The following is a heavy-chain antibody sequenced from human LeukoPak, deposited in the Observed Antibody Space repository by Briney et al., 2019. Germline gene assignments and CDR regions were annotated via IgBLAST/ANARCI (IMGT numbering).Heavy chain of an antibody. J-gene: IGHJ6*02. Sequence: GGSLRLSCAASGFTVTSNYMSWVRQAPGKGLEWVSIIYSGGGAYYADSVKGRFTISRDNAENSLYLQMNSLRAEDTAVYYCARDSGDGSGTYYPYGMDVWGQGTTVTVSS. CDR3: ARDSGDGSGTYYPYGMDV. V-gene: IGHV3-66*01. D-gene: IGHD3-10*01. CDR1: GFTVTSNY. CDR2: IYSGGGA.